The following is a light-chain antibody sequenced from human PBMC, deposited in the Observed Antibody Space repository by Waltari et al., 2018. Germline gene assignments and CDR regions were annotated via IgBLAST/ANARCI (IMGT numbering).Light chain of an antibody. CDR1: QSVSNGY. CDR2: DAS. V-gene: IGKV3-15*01. Sequence: EIVMTQSQATLSVSPGERVTLSCRASQSVSNGYLAWYQQKPDQAPRLLIYDASARATGIPARFSGSGSGTEFTLTISILQSEDFAVYYCQQYNNWPRTFGQGTKVEIK. CDR3: QQYNNWPRT. J-gene: IGKJ1*01.